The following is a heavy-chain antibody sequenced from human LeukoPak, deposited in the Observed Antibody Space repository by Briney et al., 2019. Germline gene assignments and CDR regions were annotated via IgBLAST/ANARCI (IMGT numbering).Heavy chain of an antibody. Sequence: SETLSLTCAVYGRSFSGYYRSWIRQPPGKGLEWIGEVNHSGSTNYNPSLKSRVTISVDTSKNQFSLKLSSVTAADTAVYYCARGLTSWGQGTLVTVSS. V-gene: IGHV4-34*01. CDR1: GRSFSGYY. D-gene: IGHD3-9*01. CDR2: VNHSGST. J-gene: IGHJ4*02. CDR3: ARGLTS.